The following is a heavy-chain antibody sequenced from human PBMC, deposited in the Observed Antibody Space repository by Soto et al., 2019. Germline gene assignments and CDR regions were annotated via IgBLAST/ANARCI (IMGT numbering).Heavy chain of an antibody. CDR2: IDYNGNT. Sequence: QVQLQESGPGLVKPSQTLSLTCAVSGASINSRTNYWSWIRQHPGEGLEWIGYIDYNGNTFYNPSLKSRITISADTSKNHFSLNLTSVTAADTAVYFCARGRGGSDWNHYFDFWGQGALVIVSS. J-gene: IGHJ4*02. D-gene: IGHD5-12*01. V-gene: IGHV4-31*11. CDR3: ARGRGGSDWNHYFDF. CDR1: GASINSRTNY.